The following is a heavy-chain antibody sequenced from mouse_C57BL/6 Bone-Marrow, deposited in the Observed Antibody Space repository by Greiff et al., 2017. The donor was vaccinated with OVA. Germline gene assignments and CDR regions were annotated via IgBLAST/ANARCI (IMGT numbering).Heavy chain of an antibody. CDR2: ISTGGDYT. CDR3: KRLIDAMDY. Sequence: EVQLMESGDGLVKPGGSLKLSCAASGFTFSSYAMPWVRQTPEQRLEWVAYISTGGDYTYYADTVKGRITISRDNARNTPYLQMSSLKSEDTAMYYYKRLIDAMDYCGRGTSVTVSS. V-gene: IGHV5-9-1*02. CDR1: GFTFSSYA. J-gene: IGHJ4*01.